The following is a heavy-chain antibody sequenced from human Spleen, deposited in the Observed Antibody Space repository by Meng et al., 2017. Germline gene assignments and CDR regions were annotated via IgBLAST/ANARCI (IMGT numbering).Heavy chain of an antibody. J-gene: IGHJ4*02. CDR1: GFTFSDYY. Sequence: QVQLVEAGGGLVRPGRSLRLYCAASGFTFSDYYMSWIRQAPGKGLEWLSYISSSGDIKYYADSVKGRFTIPRDNAKSSLYLQVNSLRTEDTAVYYCARVPLFTSGWSGDYWGQGTLVTVSS. V-gene: IGHV3-11*01. D-gene: IGHD6-19*01. CDR2: ISSSGDIK. CDR3: ARVPLFTSGWSGDY.